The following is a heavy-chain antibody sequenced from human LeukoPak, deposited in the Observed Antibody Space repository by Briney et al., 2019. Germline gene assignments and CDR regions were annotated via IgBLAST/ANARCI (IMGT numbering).Heavy chain of an antibody. CDR2: ISGSSSYT. CDR3: AGGANHPWFDY. Sequence: GGSLRLSCAASGFTFSDYYMSWIRQAPGKGLEWVSYISGSSSYTNYADSVKGRFTISRDNAKNSLYLQMNSLRAEDTAVYYCAGGANHPWFDYWGQGALVTVSS. D-gene: IGHD1-14*01. V-gene: IGHV3-11*06. CDR1: GFTFSDYY. J-gene: IGHJ4*02.